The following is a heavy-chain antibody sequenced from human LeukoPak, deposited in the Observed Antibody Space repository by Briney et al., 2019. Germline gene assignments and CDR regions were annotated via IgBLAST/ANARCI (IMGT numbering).Heavy chain of an antibody. CDR3: AKGRARWGSSPPYYFDY. D-gene: IGHD6-6*01. V-gene: IGHV3-23*01. J-gene: IGHJ4*02. CDR1: GFAFSSYA. Sequence: PGGSLRLSCAASGFAFSSYAMSWVRQAPGKGLEWVSAISGSGGSTYYTDSVKGRFTISRDNSKNTLYLQMNSLRAEDTAVYYCAKGRARWGSSPPYYFDYWGQGTLVTVSS. CDR2: ISGSGGST.